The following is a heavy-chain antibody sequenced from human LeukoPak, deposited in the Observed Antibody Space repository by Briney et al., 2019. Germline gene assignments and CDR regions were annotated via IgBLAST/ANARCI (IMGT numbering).Heavy chain of an antibody. V-gene: IGHV3-7*05. Sequence: GGSLRLSCAASGFAFSSHGMNWVRQAPGKGLEWVANIKEDGSEKYYVDSVKGRFTISRDNAKNSLCLQMNSLRAEDNAIYYCVRSLGYWGQGTLVTVSS. CDR2: IKEDGSEK. D-gene: IGHD7-27*01. J-gene: IGHJ4*02. CDR1: GFAFSSHG. CDR3: VRSLGY.